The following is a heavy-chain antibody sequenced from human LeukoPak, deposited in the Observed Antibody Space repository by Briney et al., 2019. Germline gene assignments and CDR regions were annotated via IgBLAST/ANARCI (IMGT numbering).Heavy chain of an antibody. CDR3: AKEYYSGGYGNWFDP. CDR2: ISWNSGSI. CDR1: GIVFDDYA. D-gene: IGHD1-26*01. V-gene: IGHV3-9*01. J-gene: IGHJ5*02. Sequence: GGSLRLSCAASGIVFDDYAMHWVRQAPGKGLERVSGISWNSGSIGYADSVKGRFTISRDNAKNSLYLQMNSLRAEDTALYYCAKEYYSGGYGNWFDPWGQGTLVTVSS.